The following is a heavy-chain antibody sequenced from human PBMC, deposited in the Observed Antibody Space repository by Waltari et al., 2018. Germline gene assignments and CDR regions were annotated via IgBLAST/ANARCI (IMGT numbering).Heavy chain of an antibody. V-gene: IGHV3-11*01. J-gene: IGHJ6*02. CDR1: GFSFSDYY. D-gene: IGHD7-27*01. CDR3: ARTGEDYYGMDV. CDR2: ISSRDNII. Sequence: QVQLVESGGGLVNPGGSLRLSCAASGFSFSDYYMTWIRQAPGKGLEWIAYISSRDNIIYHADSVKGRFTISRDNAKNSLFLQMKSLRAEDTALYYCARTGEDYYGMDVWGQGTTVTVSS.